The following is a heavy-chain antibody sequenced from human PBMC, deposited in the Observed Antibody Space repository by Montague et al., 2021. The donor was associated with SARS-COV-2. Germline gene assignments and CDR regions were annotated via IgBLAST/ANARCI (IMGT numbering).Heavy chain of an antibody. CDR1: GHCGSTGTW. V-gene: IGHV4/OR15-8*01. J-gene: IGHJ4*02. Sequence: SETLSLTCVVAGHCGSTGTWATCVRLHAGTRLTVVGGMSHTGSNKYKPSLKSRVSMSVDKSWNQFSLRLTSVTAADTAIYYCARKGSGRSDLAYWGQGTLVTVSS. CDR3: ARKGSGRSDLAY. D-gene: IGHD1-26*01. CDR2: MSHTGSN.